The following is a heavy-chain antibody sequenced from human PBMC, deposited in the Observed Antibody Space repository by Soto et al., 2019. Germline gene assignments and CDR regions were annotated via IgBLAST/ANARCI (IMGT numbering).Heavy chain of an antibody. V-gene: IGHV1-3*01. Sequence: ASVKVSCKASGYTFTSYANHWGRQAPGQRLEWMGWINAGNVNTEYSQKFQGRVIITRDTSAGTAYMELRSLRSEDTAVYYCATPIVAFYWGHGTLVTYSS. J-gene: IGHJ4*01. D-gene: IGHD5-12*01. CDR2: INAGNVNT. CDR1: GYTFTSYA. CDR3: ATPIVAFY.